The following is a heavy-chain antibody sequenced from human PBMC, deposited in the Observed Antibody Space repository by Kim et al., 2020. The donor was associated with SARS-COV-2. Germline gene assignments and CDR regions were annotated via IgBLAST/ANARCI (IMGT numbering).Heavy chain of an antibody. D-gene: IGHD5-12*01. CDR1: GASISSYY. CDR3: AREMPRGYSGYEKGHFDY. Sequence: SETLSLTCSVSGASISSYYWSWIRQPPGKGLEWIGYISNSGGTKYNPSLESRVTISVDTSKNQLSLKLRFVTAADTAVYYCAREMPRGYSGYEKGHFDYWGRGTLVTVSS. J-gene: IGHJ4*02. CDR2: ISNSGGT. V-gene: IGHV4-59*01.